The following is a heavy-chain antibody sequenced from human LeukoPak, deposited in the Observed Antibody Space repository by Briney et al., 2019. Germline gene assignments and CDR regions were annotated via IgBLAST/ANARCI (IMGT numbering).Heavy chain of an antibody. CDR2: IYSGGST. V-gene: IGHV3-53*01. CDR1: GFTVSSNY. D-gene: IGHD2-15*01. CDR3: ARVEVDSAFDI. Sequence: GGSLRLSCAASGFTVSSNYMSWVRQAPGEGLEWVSVIYSGGSTYYADSVKGRFTISRDNSKNTLYLQMNSLRAEDTAVYYCARVEVDSAFDIWGQGTMVTVSS. J-gene: IGHJ3*02.